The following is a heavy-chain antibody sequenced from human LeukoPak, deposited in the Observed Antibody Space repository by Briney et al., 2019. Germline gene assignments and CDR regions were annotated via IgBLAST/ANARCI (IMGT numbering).Heavy chain of an antibody. Sequence: GGSLRLSCAASGFTFSSYGMHWVRQAPGKGLEWVAVIWYDGSNKYYADSVKGRFTISRDNSKNTVYLQMNSLRGEDTAEYYCAKVSVVPAARAEYFQHWGQGTLVTVSS. V-gene: IGHV3-33*06. CDR2: IWYDGSNK. CDR3: AKVSVVPAARAEYFQH. CDR1: GFTFSSYG. D-gene: IGHD2-2*01. J-gene: IGHJ1*01.